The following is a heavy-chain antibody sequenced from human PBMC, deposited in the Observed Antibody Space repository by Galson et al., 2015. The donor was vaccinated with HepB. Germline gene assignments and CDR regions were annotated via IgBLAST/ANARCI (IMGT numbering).Heavy chain of an antibody. CDR2: ISAGDGRNT. CDR3: AREGFSSGHAGIFDC. CDR1: GLIFSNSV. Sequence: SLRPPCAASGLIFSNSVMHWVRQAPGKGLEWVALISAGDGRNTNYADSVRGRFTISRDNSKNKVFLQMNSLRAEDTAVYYCAREGFSSGHAGIFDCWGQGALVTVSS. J-gene: IGHJ4*02. V-gene: IGHV3-30*04. D-gene: IGHD3-22*01.